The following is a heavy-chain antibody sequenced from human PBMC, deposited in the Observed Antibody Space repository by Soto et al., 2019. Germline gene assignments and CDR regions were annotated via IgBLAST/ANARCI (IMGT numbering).Heavy chain of an antibody. V-gene: IGHV3-23*01. J-gene: IGHJ4*02. CDR3: AKDRTVATRNFDY. CDR2: ISTSIDAT. Sequence: GGSLRLSCAASGFAFSNYAIHWVRQAPGKGLEWVSSISTSIDATYYADSVKGRFTISRDDSKNTPYLQMNSLRAEDSAVYYCAKDRTVATRNFDYWGQGTQVTVSS. D-gene: IGHD1-1*01. CDR1: GFAFSNYA.